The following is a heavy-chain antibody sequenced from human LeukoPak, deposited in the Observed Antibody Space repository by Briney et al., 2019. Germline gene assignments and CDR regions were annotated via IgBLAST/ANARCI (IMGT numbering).Heavy chain of an antibody. V-gene: IGHV1-8*01. CDR3: ARWASSSWYYFDF. CDR1: GYSFSTHD. J-gene: IGHJ4*02. CDR2: MTPSSGNT. Sequence: ASVKVSCKASGYSFSTHDITWVRQATGQGLEWLGRMTPSSGNTGYAQKFQGRVTFTRDTSINTAYMELSSLRSEDTAVYYCARWASSSWYYFDFWGQGTQVTVSS. D-gene: IGHD6-13*01.